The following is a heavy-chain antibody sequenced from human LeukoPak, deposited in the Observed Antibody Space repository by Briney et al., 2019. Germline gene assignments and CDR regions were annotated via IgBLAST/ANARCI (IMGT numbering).Heavy chain of an antibody. CDR1: GFTFSSYA. CDR2: ISYDGSNK. D-gene: IGHD3-3*01. J-gene: IGHJ4*02. Sequence: GRSLRLFCAASGFTFSSYAMHWVRQAPGKGLEWVAVISYDGSNKYYADSVKGRFTISRDNSKNTLYLQMNSLRAEDTAVYYCARGIILGDYDFWSGYHDYWGQGTLVTVSS. V-gene: IGHV3-30-3*01. CDR3: ARGIILGDYDFWSGYHDY.